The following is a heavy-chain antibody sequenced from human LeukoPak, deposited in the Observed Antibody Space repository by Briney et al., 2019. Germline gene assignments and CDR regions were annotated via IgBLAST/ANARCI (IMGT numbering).Heavy chain of an antibody. V-gene: IGHV3-7*01. CDR3: ARKCYGSGSFDY. CDR2: IKQDGSEK. Sequence: GGSLRLSCAASGFTFSSYAMHWVRQAPGKGLEWVANIKQDGSEKYYVDSVKGRFTISRDNAKNSLYLQMNSLRAEDTAVYYCARKCYGSGSFDYWGQGTLVTVSS. J-gene: IGHJ4*02. CDR1: GFTFSSYA. D-gene: IGHD3-10*01.